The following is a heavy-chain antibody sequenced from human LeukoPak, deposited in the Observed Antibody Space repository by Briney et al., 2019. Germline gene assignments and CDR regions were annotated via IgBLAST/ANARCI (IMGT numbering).Heavy chain of an antibody. CDR1: GFPLSSYA. Sequence: GGSLRLSCAASGFPLSSYAMSWVRQAPGKGLEWVSAISGSGGSTYYADSVKGRFTISRDNSKTPLYPQMNSLRAEDTAVDYCAEESTIRYFDYWGQGTLVTVSS. J-gene: IGHJ4*02. CDR2: ISGSGGST. V-gene: IGHV3-23*01. CDR3: AEESTIRYFDY. D-gene: IGHD5-12*01.